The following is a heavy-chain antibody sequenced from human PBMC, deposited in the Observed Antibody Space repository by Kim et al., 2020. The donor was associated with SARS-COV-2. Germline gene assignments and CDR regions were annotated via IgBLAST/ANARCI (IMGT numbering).Heavy chain of an antibody. CDR3: AREKVEPYYLDY. V-gene: IGHV4-59*01. Sequence: NDQPSLERRVTRSVDTSKNQFSLKLSSVTAADTAVYYCAREKVEPYYLDYWGQGTLVTVSS. D-gene: IGHD1-1*01. J-gene: IGHJ4*02.